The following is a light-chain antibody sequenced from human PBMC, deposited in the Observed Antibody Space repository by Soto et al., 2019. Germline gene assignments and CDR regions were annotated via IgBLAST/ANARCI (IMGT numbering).Light chain of an antibody. CDR3: AAWDGSLNVVL. Sequence: QSVLTQLSSASGTPGQTGTISCSGTSSNIGTNTVNWYRQVPGTAPKLLIFNDNVRPSGIPGRFSGSRSGTSASLAISGLQSEDGADYYCAAWDGSLNVVLLGGGTKLTVL. V-gene: IGLV1-44*01. CDR1: SSNIGTNT. CDR2: NDN. J-gene: IGLJ2*01.